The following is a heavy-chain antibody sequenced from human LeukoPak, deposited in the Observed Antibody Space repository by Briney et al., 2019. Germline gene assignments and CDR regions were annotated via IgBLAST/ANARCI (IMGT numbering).Heavy chain of an antibody. Sequence: SETLSLTCTVSGGSISSSSYYWGWIRQPPGKGLEWIGEINHSGSTNYNPSLKSRVTISVDTSKNQFSLKLSSVTAADTAVYYCARGGEDTAMSLDYWGQGTLVTVSS. J-gene: IGHJ4*02. CDR3: ARGGEDTAMSLDY. CDR2: INHSGST. V-gene: IGHV4-39*07. D-gene: IGHD5-18*01. CDR1: GGSISSSSYY.